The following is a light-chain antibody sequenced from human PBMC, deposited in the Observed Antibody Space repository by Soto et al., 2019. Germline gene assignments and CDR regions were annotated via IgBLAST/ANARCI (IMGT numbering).Light chain of an antibody. CDR3: TSYSSGSSLVI. V-gene: IGLV2-14*01. Sequence: QSALTQAAAVSGSPGQSITISCSGSSSDVGYYNYVSWYRQHPGNAPKLIIYEVTNRPSGISNRFSGSKSGNTASLTISGLQADDESYYYCTSYSSGSSLVIFGGGTKVTVL. CDR2: EVT. J-gene: IGLJ2*01. CDR1: SSDVGYYNY.